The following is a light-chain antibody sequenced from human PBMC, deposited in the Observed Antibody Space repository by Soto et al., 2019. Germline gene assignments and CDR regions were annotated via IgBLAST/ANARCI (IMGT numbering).Light chain of an antibody. CDR1: QGISNY. V-gene: IGKV1-9*01. J-gene: IGKJ1*01. CDR2: ATS. CDR3: QQYTSYPWT. Sequence: DIQLTQSPSFLSASVGDRVTITCRASQGISNYLAWYQQKPGKAPKFLIYATSTLQSGVPSRISGSGSGTEFTLTISSLQPDDFATYYCQQYTSYPWTFGQGTKVDI.